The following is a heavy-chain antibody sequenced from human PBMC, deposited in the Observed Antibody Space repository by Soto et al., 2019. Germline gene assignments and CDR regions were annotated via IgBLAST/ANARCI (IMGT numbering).Heavy chain of an antibody. CDR3: ARDKTAMVSYGMHV. J-gene: IGHJ6*02. Sequence: QVQLVESGGGVVQPGRSLRLSCAASGFTFSSYGMHWVRQAPGKGLEWVAVIWYDGSNKYYADSVKGRFTISRDNSKNTLYLQMNSLRAEDTAVYYCARDKTAMVSYGMHVWGQGTTVTVSS. CDR2: IWYDGSNK. CDR1: GFTFSSYG. D-gene: IGHD5-18*01. V-gene: IGHV3-33*01.